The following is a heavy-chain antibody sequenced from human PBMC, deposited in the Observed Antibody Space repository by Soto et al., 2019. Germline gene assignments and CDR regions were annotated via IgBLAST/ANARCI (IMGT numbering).Heavy chain of an antibody. CDR3: AKDTGSSSSPYYFDY. V-gene: IGHV3-9*01. J-gene: IGHJ4*02. CDR1: GFTFDDYA. D-gene: IGHD6-6*01. CDR2: ISWNSGSI. Sequence: SGGSLRLSCAASGFTFDDYAMHWVRQAPGKGLEWVSGISWNSGSIGYADSVKGRFTISRDNAKNSLYLQMNSLRAEDTALYYCAKDTGSSSSPYYFDYWGQGTLVTVSS.